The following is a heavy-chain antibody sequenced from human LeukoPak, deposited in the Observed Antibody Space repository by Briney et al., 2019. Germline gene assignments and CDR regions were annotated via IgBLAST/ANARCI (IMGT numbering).Heavy chain of an antibody. V-gene: IGHV4-39*01. CDR3: ARHYSDYILSFADILTGYYPYYFDY. D-gene: IGHD3-9*01. CDR2: IYYSGST. J-gene: IGHJ4*02. Sequence: SETLSLTCTVSGGSISSSSYYWGWIRQPPGKGLEWIGSIYYSGSTYYNPSLKSRVTISVDTSKNQFSLKLSSVTAADTAVYYCARHYSDYILSFADILTGYYPYYFDYWGQGTLVTVSS. CDR1: GGSISSSSYY.